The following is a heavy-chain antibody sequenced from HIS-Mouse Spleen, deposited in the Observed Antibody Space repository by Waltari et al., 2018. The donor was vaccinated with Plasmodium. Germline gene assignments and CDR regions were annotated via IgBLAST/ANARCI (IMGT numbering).Heavy chain of an antibody. CDR3: ARVPIWADSGYDYFDY. J-gene: IGHJ4*02. D-gene: IGHD5-12*01. Sequence: QVQLVESGGGVVQPGRYLSLSCADSGFRFSSYSMHGVRQAPGKGLEWVAVISYDGSNKYYADSVKGRFTISRDNSKNTLYLQMNSLRAEDTAVYYCARVPIWADSGYDYFDYWGQGTLVTVSS. V-gene: IGHV3-30*04. CDR1: GFRFSSYS. CDR2: ISYDGSNK.